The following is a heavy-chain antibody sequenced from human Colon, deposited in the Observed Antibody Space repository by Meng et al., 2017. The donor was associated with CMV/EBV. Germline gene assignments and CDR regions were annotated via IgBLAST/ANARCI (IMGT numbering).Heavy chain of an antibody. Sequence: QVQLAWSGGGVFWPGDSLSLSCTTSGFTFSDYGIHWVRQTPGKGLEWLSFIHSSEVKYYLDSVKGRFTISRDNSKNTVFLQMNSLTIEDTAIYYCAKDWGPIGWYNWFDPWGPGTLVTVSS. CDR2: IHSSEVK. J-gene: IGHJ5*02. V-gene: IGHV3-30*02. CDR1: GFTFSDYG. D-gene: IGHD6-19*01. CDR3: AKDWGPIGWYNWFDP.